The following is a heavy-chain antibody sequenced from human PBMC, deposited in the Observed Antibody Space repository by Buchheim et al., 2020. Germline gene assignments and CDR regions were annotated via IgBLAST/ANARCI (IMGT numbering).Heavy chain of an antibody. Sequence: EVQLVESGGGLVQPGGSLRLPCAASGFTFSSYWMHWVRQAPGKGLVWVSRINSDGSSTSYADSVKGRFTISRDNAKNTLYLQMNSLRAEDTAVYYCARGDFTPSGYCLKYYYYYGMDVWGQGTT. CDR2: INSDGSST. CDR1: GFTFSSYW. J-gene: IGHJ6*02. D-gene: IGHD3-22*01. V-gene: IGHV3-74*01. CDR3: ARGDFTPSGYCLKYYYYYGMDV.